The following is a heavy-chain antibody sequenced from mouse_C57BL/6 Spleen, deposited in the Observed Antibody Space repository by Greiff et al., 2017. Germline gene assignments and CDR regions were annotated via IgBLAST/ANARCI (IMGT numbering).Heavy chain of an antibody. D-gene: IGHD4-1*01. V-gene: IGHV7-3*01. CDR1: GFTFTDYY. CDR2: IRNKANGYTT. CDR3: ARYNWDGFAY. Sequence: EVHLVESGGGLVQPGGSLSLSCAASGFTFTDYYMSWVRQPPGKALEWLGFIRNKANGYTTEYSASVKGRFSISRDNSQSILYLQMNALIAEDSATYYCARYNWDGFAYWGQGTLVTVSA. J-gene: IGHJ3*01.